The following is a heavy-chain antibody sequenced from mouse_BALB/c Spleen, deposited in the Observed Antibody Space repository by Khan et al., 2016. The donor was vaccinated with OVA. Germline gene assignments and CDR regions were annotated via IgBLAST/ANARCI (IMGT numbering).Heavy chain of an antibody. D-gene: IGHD4-1*01. V-gene: IGHV5-6*01. Sequence: EVELVESGGDLVKPGGSLKLPCAASGFTFSSYSMSWVRQTPDKRLEWVASISSGGDYTYYPDSVKGRFTISRDNAKNTLYLQMSDLKAEDTAMYYCADHLTGSFAYWGQGTLVNVSA. CDR3: ADHLTGSFAY. CDR1: GFTFSSYS. J-gene: IGHJ3*01. CDR2: ISSGGDYT.